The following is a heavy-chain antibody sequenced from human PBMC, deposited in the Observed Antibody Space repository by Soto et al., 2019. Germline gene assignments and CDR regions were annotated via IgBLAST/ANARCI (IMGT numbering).Heavy chain of an antibody. CDR3: TRGPYSYVYYYYGMDV. CDR2: IRSKAYGGTT. V-gene: IGHV3-49*04. D-gene: IGHD5-18*01. CDR1: GFTFGYYA. J-gene: IGHJ6*02. Sequence: PGGSLRLSCTASGFTFGYYAMSWVRQSPGKGLEWVGFIRSKAYGGTTEYAASVKGRFTISRDDSKSIAYLQMNSLKTEDTAVYYCTRGPYSYVYYYYGMDVWGQGTTVTVSS.